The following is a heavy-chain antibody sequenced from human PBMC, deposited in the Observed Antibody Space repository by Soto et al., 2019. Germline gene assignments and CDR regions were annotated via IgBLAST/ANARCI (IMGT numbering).Heavy chain of an antibody. CDR3: ARQYYYDSSVIDEGYYFDY. V-gene: IGHV1-69*13. D-gene: IGHD3-22*01. Sequence: SVKVSCKASGGTFSSYAISWVRQAPGQGLEWMGGIIPIFGTANYAQKFQGRVTITADESTSTAYMELSSLRSEDTAVYYCARQYYYDSSVIDEGYYFDYWGQGTLVTVSS. J-gene: IGHJ4*02. CDR2: IIPIFGTA. CDR1: GGTFSSYA.